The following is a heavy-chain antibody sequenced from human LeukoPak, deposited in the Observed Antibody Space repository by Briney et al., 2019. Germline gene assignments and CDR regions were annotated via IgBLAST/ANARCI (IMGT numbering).Heavy chain of an antibody. J-gene: IGHJ4*02. CDR2: ISTSGSTI. Sequence: GGSLRLSCAASGFTFSSYEMNWVRRAPGKGLEWVSYISTSGSTIYHADSVKGRFTISRDNAKNSLFLQMNSLRAEDTAVYYCARRGYYDSSGYLFDYWGQGTLVTVPS. CDR3: ARRGYYDSSGYLFDY. D-gene: IGHD3-22*01. V-gene: IGHV3-48*03. CDR1: GFTFSSYE.